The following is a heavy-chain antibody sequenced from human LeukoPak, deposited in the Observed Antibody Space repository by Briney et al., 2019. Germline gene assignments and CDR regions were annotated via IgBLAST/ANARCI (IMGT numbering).Heavy chain of an antibody. J-gene: IGHJ6*02. CDR1: GFTVSSNY. CDR3: ARDGYCSSTSCYAPGVDV. CDR2: IYSGGST. V-gene: IGHV3-53*01. D-gene: IGHD2-2*03. Sequence: GGSLRLSCAAFGFTVSSNYMSWVRQAPGKGLEWVSVIYSGGSTYYADSVKGRFTISRDNSKNTLYLQMNSLRAEDTAVYYCARDGYCSSTSCYAPGVDVWGQGTTVTVSS.